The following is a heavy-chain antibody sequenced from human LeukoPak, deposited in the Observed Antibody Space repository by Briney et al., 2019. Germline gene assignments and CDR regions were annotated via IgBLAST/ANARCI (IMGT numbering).Heavy chain of an antibody. CDR1: GGSISRYY. CDR3: ARRGVGETATWGAFDI. V-gene: IGHV4-59*01. Sequence: SETLSLTCTASGGSISRYYWSWIRQPPGKGLQWIAYIYHSGHTNYNPSLKSRVTISVDTSKNQFSLKLSSVTAADTAVYYCARRGVGETATWGAFDIWGQGTMVTVSS. J-gene: IGHJ3*02. CDR2: IYHSGHT. D-gene: IGHD3-10*01.